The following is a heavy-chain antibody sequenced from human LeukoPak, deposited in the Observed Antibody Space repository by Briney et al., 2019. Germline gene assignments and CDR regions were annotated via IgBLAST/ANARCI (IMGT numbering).Heavy chain of an antibody. CDR1: GFTFDDYG. CDR2: IYSGGST. J-gene: IGHJ4*02. V-gene: IGHV3-53*01. Sequence: GGSLRLSCAASGFTFDDYGMSWVRQAPGKGLEWVSVIYSGGSTYYADSVKGRFTISRDNSKNTLYLQMNSLRAEDTAVYYCASPYNWNDGGLGYWGQGTLVTVSS. D-gene: IGHD1-20*01. CDR3: ASPYNWNDGGLGY.